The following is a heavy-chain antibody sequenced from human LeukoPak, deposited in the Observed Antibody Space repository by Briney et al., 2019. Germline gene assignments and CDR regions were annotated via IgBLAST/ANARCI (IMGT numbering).Heavy chain of an antibody. D-gene: IGHD1-26*01. CDR3: AKDFSGSPLGPFDF. CDR1: GFTFSSHA. CDR2: IGGSGGSA. V-gene: IGHV3-23*01. J-gene: IGHJ4*02. Sequence: QTGGSLRLSCEASGFTFSSHAMSWVRRAPGKGLEWVSAIGGSGGSAYYADSVKGRFTISRDNSKNTLYLQMNSLRAEDTAVYYCAKDFSGSPLGPFDFWGQGTLVTVSS.